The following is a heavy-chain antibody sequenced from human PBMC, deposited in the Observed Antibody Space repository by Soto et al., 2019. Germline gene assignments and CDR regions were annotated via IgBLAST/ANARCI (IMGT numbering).Heavy chain of an antibody. CDR3: AHAPYSSGYSPPDY. D-gene: IGHD3-22*01. CDR2: IYWDDDK. J-gene: IGHJ4*02. Sequence: QITLKESGPTLVKPTQTLTLTCTFSGFSLSTSGVGVGWIRQPPGKALEWLALIYWDDDKRYSPSLKSRLTITKDTSKTQVVLTMTNMDPVDTATYDCAHAPYSSGYSPPDYWGQGTLVTVSS. CDR1: GFSLSTSGVG. V-gene: IGHV2-5*02.